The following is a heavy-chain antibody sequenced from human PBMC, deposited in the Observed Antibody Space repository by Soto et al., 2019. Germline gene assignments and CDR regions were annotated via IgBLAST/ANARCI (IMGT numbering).Heavy chain of an antibody. D-gene: IGHD3-10*01. CDR2: ISSSGSTI. Sequence: QVPLVESGGGLVKPGGSLRLSCAASGFTFSDYYMSWIRQAPGKGLEWVSYISSSGSTIYYADSVKGRFTISRDNAKNSLYLQMNSLRAEDTAVYYCARGGFGAYYYGSLGTGAAFDIWGQGTMVTVSS. V-gene: IGHV3-11*01. CDR1: GFTFSDYY. CDR3: ARGGFGAYYYGSLGTGAAFDI. J-gene: IGHJ3*02.